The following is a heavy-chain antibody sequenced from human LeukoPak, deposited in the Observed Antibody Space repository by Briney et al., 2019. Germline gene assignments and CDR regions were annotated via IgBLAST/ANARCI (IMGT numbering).Heavy chain of an antibody. CDR2: INPYSGAT. V-gene: IGHV1-2*02. CDR3: ARALVPYGGYDDY. D-gene: IGHD5-12*01. J-gene: IGHJ4*02. Sequence: GASVKVSCKASGYTFTAYYMHWVRQAPAQGLEWMGWINPYSGATNYAQKFQGRVTMTSDTSITAAYMELSRLRSDDTAVYYCARALVPYGGYDDYWGQGTLVTVSS. CDR1: GYTFTAYY.